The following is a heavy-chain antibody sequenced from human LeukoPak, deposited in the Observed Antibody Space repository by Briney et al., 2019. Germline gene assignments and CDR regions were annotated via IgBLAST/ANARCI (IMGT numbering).Heavy chain of an antibody. V-gene: IGHV1-2*02. CDR1: GYTFTGYY. CDR3: ARNVVPAARARMLDI. Sequence: RASVKVSCKASGYTFTGYYMHWVRQAPGQGLEWMGWINPNSGGTNYAQKFQGRVTMTRDTSISTAYMELSRLRSDDTAVYYCARNVVPAARARMLDIWGQGTMVTAS. CDR2: INPNSGGT. J-gene: IGHJ3*02. D-gene: IGHD2-2*01.